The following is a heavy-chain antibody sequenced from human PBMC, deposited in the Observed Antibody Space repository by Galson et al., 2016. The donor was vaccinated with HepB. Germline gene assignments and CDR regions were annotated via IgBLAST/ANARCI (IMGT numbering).Heavy chain of an antibody. V-gene: IGHV1-69*13. Sequence: SVKVSCKASGGTFSSYVISWVRQAPGQGLEWMGVIIPIFNTRNYAQKFQGRVTITADGSTSTAYMELSSLRSEDTAVYYCAAHSGTNSWGRKALDYWGQGTLITVSS. CDR1: GGTFSSYV. CDR2: IIPIFNTR. J-gene: IGHJ4*02. CDR3: AAHSGTNSWGRKALDY. D-gene: IGHD1-26*01.